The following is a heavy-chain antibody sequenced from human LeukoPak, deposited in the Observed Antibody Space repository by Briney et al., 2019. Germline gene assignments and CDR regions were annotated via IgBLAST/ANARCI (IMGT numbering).Heavy chain of an antibody. D-gene: IGHD3-10*01. CDR2: IYSGGST. Sequence: GGSLRLSCAASGFTVGSNYMSWVRQAPGKGLEWVSVIYSGGSTYYADSVKGRFTISRDNSKNTLYLQMNSLRAEDTAVYYCARALVRGGKIDYWGQGTLVTVSS. CDR3: ARALVRGGKIDY. V-gene: IGHV3-66*01. CDR1: GFTVGSNY. J-gene: IGHJ4*02.